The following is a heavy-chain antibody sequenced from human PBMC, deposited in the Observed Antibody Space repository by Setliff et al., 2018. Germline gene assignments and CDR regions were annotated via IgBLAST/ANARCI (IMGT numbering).Heavy chain of an antibody. V-gene: IGHV4-4*07. J-gene: IGHJ5*02. Sequence: PSETLSLTCTISGGSISSYFWTWIRQPAGKGLEWSGRIYTSGSTNYNPSLKRRVTMSIDTSKNQFSLKLTSVTAADTAVYYCARQGPRPQWLVKGSYNWFDPWGQGTLVTVSS. CDR2: IYTSGST. CDR3: ARQGPRPQWLVKGSYNWFDP. D-gene: IGHD6-19*01. CDR1: GGSISSYF.